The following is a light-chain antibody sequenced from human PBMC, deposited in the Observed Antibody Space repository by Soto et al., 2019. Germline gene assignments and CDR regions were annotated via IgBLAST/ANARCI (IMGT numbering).Light chain of an antibody. CDR3: QQYSASPRT. CDR1: QTVRGEY. Sequence: EIVLTQSPGTLPLSPGDRATVSCRASQTVRGEYLAWYQQKRGQPPRLLIYGALNRAGGIPDRFSGSGSGTDFTLTISRLEPEDFEVYYCQQYSASPRTFGQGTKVDIX. CDR2: GAL. V-gene: IGKV3-20*01. J-gene: IGKJ1*01.